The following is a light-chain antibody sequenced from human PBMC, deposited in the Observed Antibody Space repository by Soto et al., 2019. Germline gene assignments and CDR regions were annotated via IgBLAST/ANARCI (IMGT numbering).Light chain of an antibody. CDR3: LQYGSLPRT. CDR2: GAS. J-gene: IGKJ1*01. CDR1: QSVRSSY. Sequence: EIVLTQSPGTLSLSPGERATLSCRASQSVRSSYLAWYQQKSGQAPRLLIYGASSRATGIPDRFSGSGSGTDFTLTITRLEPEDFAVYFCLQYGSLPRTFGQGTKVDIK. V-gene: IGKV3-20*01.